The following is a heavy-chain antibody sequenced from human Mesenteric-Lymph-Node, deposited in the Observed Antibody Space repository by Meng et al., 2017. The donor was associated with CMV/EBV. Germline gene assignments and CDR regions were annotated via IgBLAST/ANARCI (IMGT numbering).Heavy chain of an antibody. CDR1: GGSVSSGSYY. CDR2: IYYSGST. CDR3: ARDSDLLNFDY. J-gene: IGHJ4*02. D-gene: IGHD1-26*01. V-gene: IGHV4-61*01. Sequence: SETLSLTCTVSGGSVSSGSYYWSWIRQPPGKGLEWIGYIYYSGSTNYNPSLKSRVTISVDTSKNQFSLKLSSVTAADTAVYSCARDSDLLNFDYWGQGTLVTVSS.